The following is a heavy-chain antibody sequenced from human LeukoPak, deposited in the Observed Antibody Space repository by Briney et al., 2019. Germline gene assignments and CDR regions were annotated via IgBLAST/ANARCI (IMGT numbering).Heavy chain of an antibody. D-gene: IGHD3-9*01. V-gene: IGHV3-15*01. J-gene: IGHJ6*02. Sequence: SGGSLRLSCAASGFTFSNAWMSWVRQAPGKGLEWVGRIKSKTDGGTTDYAAPVKGRFTISRDDSKNTLYLQMNSLKTEDTAVYYCTTPADILTGSYYHYGMDVWGQGTTVTVSS. CDR3: TTPADILTGSYYHYGMDV. CDR2: IKSKTDGGTT. CDR1: GFTFSNAW.